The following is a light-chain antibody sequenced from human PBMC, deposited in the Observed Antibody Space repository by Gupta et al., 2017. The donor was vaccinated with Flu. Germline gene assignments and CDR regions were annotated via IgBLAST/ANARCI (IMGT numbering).Light chain of an antibody. CDR3: YSQAARGRVNWV. Sequence: SAPTQPRSVSGSPGPSVTISCTGTGNDVGASNRVSWSDQRPAKASKRILYAVNERLGGGPDGCSGSKSGNTAALTITGLQAEEEADDYCYSQAARGRVNWVFGTGTTVTVL. V-gene: IGLV2-11*01. CDR1: GNDVGASNR. J-gene: IGLJ1*01. CDR2: AVN.